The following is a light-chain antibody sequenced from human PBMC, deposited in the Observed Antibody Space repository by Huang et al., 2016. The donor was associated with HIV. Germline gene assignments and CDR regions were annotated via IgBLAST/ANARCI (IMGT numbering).Light chain of an antibody. CDR2: NAS. V-gene: IGKV3-11*01. CDR1: QSVATL. CDR3: QQRKKWPTP. Sequence: EIVLTQSPATLSLSPGERATLSCRASQSVATLLAWFQQKPGQAPTLLSYNASTRATGIPARFSGSGSGTDFALTISSLEPEDFAVYFCQQRKKWPTPVGGGTKVDIK. J-gene: IGKJ4*01.